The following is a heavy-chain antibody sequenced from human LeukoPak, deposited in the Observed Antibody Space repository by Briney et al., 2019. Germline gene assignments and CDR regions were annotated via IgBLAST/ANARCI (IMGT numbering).Heavy chain of an antibody. Sequence: GGSLRLSCAASGFTFNSYSMNWVRQAPGKGLEWVSSISGSNSYIYYADSMKGRFTISRDNAKNSLYLQMNSLRAEDTAVYYCAKIVEYYYDSSGYFDYWGQGTLVTVSS. CDR1: GFTFNSYS. D-gene: IGHD3-22*01. J-gene: IGHJ4*02. V-gene: IGHV3-21*04. CDR3: AKIVEYYYDSSGYFDY. CDR2: ISGSNSYI.